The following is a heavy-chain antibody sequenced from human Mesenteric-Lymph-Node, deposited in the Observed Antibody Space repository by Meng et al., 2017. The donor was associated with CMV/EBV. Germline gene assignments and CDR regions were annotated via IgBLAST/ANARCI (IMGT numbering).Heavy chain of an antibody. CDR2: ISSTGKSM. Sequence: GGSLRLSCAASGFTFSPYSMNWVRQAPGKGLEWVSSISSTGKSMNVADSMKGRFTISRDNAKSSLYLQMNSLRAEDTAVYYCARDSSSSGWYSMYYYYGMDVWGQGTTVTVSS. V-gene: IGHV3-21*06. CDR3: ARDSSSSGWYSMYYYYGMDV. CDR1: GFTFSPYS. D-gene: IGHD6-19*01. J-gene: IGHJ6*02.